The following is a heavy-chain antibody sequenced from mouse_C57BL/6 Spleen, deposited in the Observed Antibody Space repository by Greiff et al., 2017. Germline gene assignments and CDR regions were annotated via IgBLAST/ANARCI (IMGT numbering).Heavy chain of an antibody. J-gene: IGHJ2*01. CDR2: IRLQSHNYAT. V-gene: IGHV6-3*01. CDR1: GFTFSNYW. D-gene: IGHD4-1*01. CDR3: AGASSWDVEYFDY. Sequence: EVKVVESGGGLVQPGGSMKLSCVASGFTFSNYWMNCVRQSPAYGLEWVAQIRLQSHNYATHHAESVKGRLTISSDDSKRSVYLQMNNLRAEDAGIYYCAGASSWDVEYFDYWGQGTTLTVSS.